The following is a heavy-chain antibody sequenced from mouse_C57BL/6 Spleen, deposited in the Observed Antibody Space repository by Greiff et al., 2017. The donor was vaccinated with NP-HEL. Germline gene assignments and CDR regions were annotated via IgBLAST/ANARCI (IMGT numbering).Heavy chain of an antibody. D-gene: IGHD1-1*01. CDR3: ARSDYGSSSYWYFDV. Sequence: QVQLQQPGAELVRPGSSVKLSCKASGYTFTSYWMHWVKQRPIQGLEWIGNIDPSDSETHYNQKFKDKATLTVDKSSSTAYMQLSSLTSEDSAVCYCARSDYGSSSYWYFDVWGTGTTVTVSS. CDR1: GYTFTSYW. CDR2: IDPSDSET. V-gene: IGHV1-52*01. J-gene: IGHJ1*03.